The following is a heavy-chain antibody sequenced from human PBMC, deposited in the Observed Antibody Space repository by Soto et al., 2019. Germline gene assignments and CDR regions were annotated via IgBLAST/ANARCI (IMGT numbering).Heavy chain of an antibody. J-gene: IGHJ4*02. V-gene: IGHV3-43*01. CDR2: INWDGGHP. CDR3: VKGPTHGDYCFDS. Sequence: EVQLVESGGAVAQPGGSLRLSCVASGFTFDDFTMHWVRQAPGKGLEWVSLINWDGGHPYYAVSVKGRFTISRDNSKNSLFLQMNSLKAEDTAFYYCVKGPTHGDYCFDSWGRGTLVTVSS. D-gene: IGHD4-17*01. CDR1: GFTFDDFT.